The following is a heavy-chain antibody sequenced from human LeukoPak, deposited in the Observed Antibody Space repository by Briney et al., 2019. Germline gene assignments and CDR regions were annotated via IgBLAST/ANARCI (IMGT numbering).Heavy chain of an antibody. V-gene: IGHV5-51*01. CDR3: ARPSIAANDD. J-gene: IGHJ4*02. D-gene: IGHD2-15*01. Sequence: GESLKISCKGSGYSFTSNWIGWVRQMPGKGLEWMGIIYPGDSDTRYSPSFQGQVTISADKSISTAYLQWSSLKASDTGMYYCARPSIAANDDWGQGTLFSVSS. CDR2: IYPGDSDT. CDR1: GYSFTSNW.